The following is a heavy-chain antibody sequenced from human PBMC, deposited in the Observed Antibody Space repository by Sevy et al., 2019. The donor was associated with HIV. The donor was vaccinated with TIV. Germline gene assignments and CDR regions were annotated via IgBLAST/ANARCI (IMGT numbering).Heavy chain of an antibody. V-gene: IGHV3-9*01. Sequence: SLRLSCAASGFTFDDYAMHWVRQAPGKGLEWVSGISWNSGSIGYADSVKGRFTISRDNAKNSLYLQMNSLRAEDTALYYCAKAMIVVVPAAMRRGSNYYYYGMDVWGQGTTVTVSS. CDR2: ISWNSGSI. J-gene: IGHJ6*02. D-gene: IGHD2-2*01. CDR1: GFTFDDYA. CDR3: AKAMIVVVPAAMRRGSNYYYYGMDV.